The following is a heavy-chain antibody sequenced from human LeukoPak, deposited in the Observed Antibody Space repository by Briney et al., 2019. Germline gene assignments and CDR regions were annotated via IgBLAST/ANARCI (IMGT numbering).Heavy chain of an antibody. CDR2: VNPNSGNT. Sequence: GASVKVSCKASGYTFTSYDINWVRQATGQGLEWMGWVNPNSGNTGYAQKFQGRVTITRNTSISTAYMELSSLRSEDTAVYYCARGPASLSPCDFWSGYHDGWFDPWGQGTLVTVSS. CDR3: ARGPASLSPCDFWSGYHDGWFDP. CDR1: GYTFTSYD. J-gene: IGHJ5*02. D-gene: IGHD3-3*01. V-gene: IGHV1-8*03.